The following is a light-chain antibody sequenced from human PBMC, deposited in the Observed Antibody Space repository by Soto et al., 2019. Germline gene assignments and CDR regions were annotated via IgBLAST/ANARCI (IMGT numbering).Light chain of an antibody. V-gene: IGLV2-8*01. CDR3: TSYAGGNNV. Sequence: QSALTQPPSASGSPGQSVTISCTGTSSDVGGYNYVSWYQQHPGTVPKLMVYGVNKRPSGVPDRFSGSKSGNTASLTVSGLQAEDEADYYCTSYAGGNNVFGTGTKVTVL. CDR2: GVN. CDR1: SSDVGGYNY. J-gene: IGLJ1*01.